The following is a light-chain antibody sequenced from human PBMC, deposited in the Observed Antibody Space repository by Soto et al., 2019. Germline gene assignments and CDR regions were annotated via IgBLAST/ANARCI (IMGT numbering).Light chain of an antibody. J-gene: IGKJ1*01. V-gene: IGKV1-5*01. Sequence: DTPMTQSPSTLSASVGDRVTFTCRASQSISSWLAWYQQKPGKAPKLLIYDASSLESGVPSRFSGRGSGTEFTLTISSLQPDDFASYYCQQYHSYSTFAQGTKV. CDR2: DAS. CDR1: QSISSW. CDR3: QQYHSYST.